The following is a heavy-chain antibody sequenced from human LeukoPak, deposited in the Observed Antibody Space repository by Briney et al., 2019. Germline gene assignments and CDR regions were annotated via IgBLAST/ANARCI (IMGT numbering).Heavy chain of an antibody. D-gene: IGHD3-22*01. V-gene: IGHV3-66*01. Sequence: PGGSLRLSCAASGFTVSSNYMSWVRQAPGEGLEWVSVIYGGGATYYADSVRGRFTISRDDSRNTLYLQMNSLRAEDTAVYYCATTYYYYSSGYFGYWGQGTLVTVSS. CDR2: IYGGGAT. CDR1: GFTVSSNY. CDR3: ATTYYYYSSGYFGY. J-gene: IGHJ4*02.